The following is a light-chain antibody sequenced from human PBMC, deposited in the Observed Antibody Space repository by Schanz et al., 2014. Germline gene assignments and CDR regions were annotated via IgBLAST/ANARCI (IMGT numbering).Light chain of an antibody. Sequence: DIQMTQSPSSMSASVGDRVTITCRASQGINNDLAWFQQKPGKVPKLLIYGASSLQSGVPSRFSGSGSGTEFTLTISSLQPEDFATYYCLQHRSYPLTFGGGTKVEIK. V-gene: IGKV1-17*03. J-gene: IGKJ4*01. CDR2: GAS. CDR3: LQHRSYPLT. CDR1: QGINND.